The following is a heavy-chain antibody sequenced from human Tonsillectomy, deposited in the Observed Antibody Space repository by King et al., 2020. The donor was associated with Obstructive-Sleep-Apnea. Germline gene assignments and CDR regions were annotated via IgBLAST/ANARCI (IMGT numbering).Heavy chain of an antibody. V-gene: IGHV1-69*09. D-gene: IGHD1-14*01. CDR1: GGTFSSYA. CDR2: IIPILGIA. J-gene: IGHJ6*02. Sequence: QLVQSGAEVKKPGSSVKVSCKASGGTFSSYAISWVRQAPGQGLEWMGGIIPILGIANYAQKFQGRVTITADKSTSTAYMELSSLRSEDTAVYYCARCLTAGVYYYYGMDVWGQGTTVTVSS. CDR3: ARCLTAGVYYYYGMDV.